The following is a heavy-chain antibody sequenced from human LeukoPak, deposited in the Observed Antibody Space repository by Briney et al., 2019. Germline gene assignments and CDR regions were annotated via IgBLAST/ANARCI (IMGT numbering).Heavy chain of an antibody. CDR2: IDPSDSYT. Sequence: GESLKISCKGSADNFANYWISWVRQMPGKGLEWMGRIDPSDSYTDYSPSFQGHLTLSVDKSINTAYLQWSGLKASDTATYYCARDQSGGSTFWYFDLWGRGTLVTVSS. V-gene: IGHV5-10-1*01. J-gene: IGHJ2*01. CDR3: ARDQSGGSTFWYFDL. D-gene: IGHD4-23*01. CDR1: ADNFANYW.